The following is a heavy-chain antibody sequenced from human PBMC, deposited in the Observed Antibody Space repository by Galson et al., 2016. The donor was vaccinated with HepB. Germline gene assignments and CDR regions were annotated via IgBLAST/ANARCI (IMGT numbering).Heavy chain of an antibody. CDR1: GFTFSGFW. CDR2: IKHDGSEK. Sequence: SLRLSCAASGFTFSGFWMSWIRQAPGKGLERVANIKHDGSEKYYVDSVRGRFTISRDNAKDSLYLQMDSLRVEDTDLYYCARDRYCDSIGCYYFDYWGQGTLVTVSS. V-gene: IGHV3-7*01. J-gene: IGHJ4*02. D-gene: IGHD2-2*01. CDR3: ARDRYCDSIGCYYFDY.